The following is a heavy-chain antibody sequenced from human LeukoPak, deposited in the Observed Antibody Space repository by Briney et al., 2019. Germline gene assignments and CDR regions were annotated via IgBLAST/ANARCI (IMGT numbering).Heavy chain of an antibody. CDR3: AREREDILTGYRTFDY. V-gene: IGHV1-2*02. CDR2: INPNSGGT. Sequence: ASVKVSCKASGYTFTGYYMYWVRQAPGQGLEWMGWINPNSGGTNYAQKFQGRVTMTRDTSISTAYMELSRLRSDDTAVYYCAREREDILTGYRTFDYWGQGTLVTVSS. CDR1: GYTFTGYY. D-gene: IGHD3-9*01. J-gene: IGHJ4*02.